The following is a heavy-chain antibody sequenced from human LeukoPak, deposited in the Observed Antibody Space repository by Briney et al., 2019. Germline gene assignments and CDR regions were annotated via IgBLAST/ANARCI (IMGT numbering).Heavy chain of an antibody. J-gene: IGHJ4*02. CDR1: GFTFSSYE. Sequence: GGSLRLSCAASGFTFSSYEMNWVRQAPGKGLEWVSAISGSGDNTNYADSVKGRFTISRDNSKNTLYLQMNSLRAEDTAVYYCANLRESFWIPEFDYWGQGTLVTVSS. V-gene: IGHV3-23*01. CDR3: ANLRESFWIPEFDY. CDR2: ISGSGDNT. D-gene: IGHD1-1*01.